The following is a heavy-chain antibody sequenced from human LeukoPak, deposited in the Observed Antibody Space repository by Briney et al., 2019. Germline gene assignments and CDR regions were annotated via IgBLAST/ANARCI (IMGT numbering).Heavy chain of an antibody. CDR2: IYYSGST. CDR1: GGSISSYY. CDR3: ARAYPAVYYMDV. D-gene: IGHD6-13*01. Sequence: SETLSLTCTVSGGSISSYYWSWIRQPPGKGLEWIGYIYYSGSTNYNPSLKSRVTISVDTSKNQFSLKLSSVTAADTAVYYCARAYPAVYYMDVWGKGTTVTISS. V-gene: IGHV4-59*01. J-gene: IGHJ6*03.